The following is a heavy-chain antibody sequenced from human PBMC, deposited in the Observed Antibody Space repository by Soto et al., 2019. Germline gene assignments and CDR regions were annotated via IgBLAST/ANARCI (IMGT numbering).Heavy chain of an antibody. CDR2: ISGSGHRT. CDR3: ARGFAGYGMDV. D-gene: IGHD3-10*01. CDR1: GFTFSTYA. Sequence: VGSLRLSCAASGFTFSTYAMSWVRQAPGKGLEWVSTISGSGHRTYYADSVKGRFTISRDNSKSTLYLQMNSLRAEDTAVYYCARGFAGYGMDVWGQGTTVTVSS. V-gene: IGHV3-23*01. J-gene: IGHJ6*02.